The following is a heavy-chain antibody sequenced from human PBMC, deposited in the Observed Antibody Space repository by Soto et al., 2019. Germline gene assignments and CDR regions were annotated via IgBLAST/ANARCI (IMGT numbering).Heavy chain of an antibody. J-gene: IGHJ5*02. D-gene: IGHD6-13*01. CDR2: ISWNSGSI. Sequence: GGSLRLSCAASGFTFDDYAMHWVRQAPGKGLEWVSGISWNSGSIGYADSVKGRVTISRDNAKNSLYLQMNSLRAEDTAVYYCAKSGCRRFSSSWVWFDPWGQGTLVTVSS. CDR3: AKSGCRRFSSSWVWFDP. V-gene: IGHV3-9*01. CDR1: GFTFDDYA.